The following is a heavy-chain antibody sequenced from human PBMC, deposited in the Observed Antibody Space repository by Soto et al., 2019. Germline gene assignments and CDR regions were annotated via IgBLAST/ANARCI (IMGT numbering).Heavy chain of an antibody. CDR1: GFTFSNYN. J-gene: IGHJ5*02. CDR3: ASDPTNLKHSSGWYSWFDP. Sequence: GGSLSLSCAASGFTFSNYNMNWVRQAPGKGLDWVSSISSGSAYIYYADSVKVRFTISRDNAKNSLYLQMNSLRADDTAVYYCASDPTNLKHSSGWYSWFDPWGQGTLVTVSS. CDR2: ISSGSAYI. D-gene: IGHD6-19*01. V-gene: IGHV3-21*01.